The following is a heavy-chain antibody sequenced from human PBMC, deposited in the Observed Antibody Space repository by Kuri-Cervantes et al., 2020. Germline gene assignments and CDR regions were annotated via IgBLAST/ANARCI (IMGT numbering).Heavy chain of an antibody. D-gene: IGHD6-6*01. CDR1: GFIFSSYW. Sequence: GGSLRLSCAASGFIFSSYWMSWVRQAPGKGLEWVSVIYSGGSTYYADSVKGRFTISRDNSKNTLYLQMNSLRAEDTAVYYCARDRSSSYWGQGNLVTGAS. V-gene: IGHV3-53*01. CDR2: IYSGGST. J-gene: IGHJ4*02. CDR3: ARDRSSSY.